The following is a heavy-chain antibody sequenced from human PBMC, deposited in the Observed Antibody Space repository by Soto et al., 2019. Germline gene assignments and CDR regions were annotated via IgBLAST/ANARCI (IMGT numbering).Heavy chain of an antibody. CDR2: INSDGSST. V-gene: IGHV3-74*01. CDR3: ARDPAPSGWYDY. Sequence: GGSLRLSCAASGFTFSNYWMHWVRQVPGKGLVWVSRINSDGSSTSYADSVKGRFTISRDNAKNTLYLQMNSLRAEDTAVYYCARDPAPSGWYDYWGQGTLVTVSS. D-gene: IGHD6-19*01. CDR1: GFTFSNYW. J-gene: IGHJ4*02.